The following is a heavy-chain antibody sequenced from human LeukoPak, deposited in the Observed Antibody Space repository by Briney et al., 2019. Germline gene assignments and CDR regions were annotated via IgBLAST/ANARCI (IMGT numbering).Heavy chain of an antibody. D-gene: IGHD5-12*01. V-gene: IGHV3-21*01. CDR3: ARDRGYSGYDLDY. J-gene: IGHJ4*02. CDR2: ISSSSSYI. CDR1: GFTFSSDS. Sequence: GGSLRLSCAASGFTFSSDSRKWVRQAPGKGMERGSSISSSSSYIYYADSVKGRFTISRDNAKNSLYLQMNSLRAEDTAVYYCARDRGYSGYDLDYWGQGTLVTVSS.